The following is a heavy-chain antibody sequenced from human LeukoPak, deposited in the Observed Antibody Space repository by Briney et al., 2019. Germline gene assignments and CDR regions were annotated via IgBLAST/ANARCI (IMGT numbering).Heavy chain of an antibody. Sequence: PGGSLRLSCAASGFTVSSNYMSWVRQAPGKGLEWVSVIYSGGSTYYADSVKGRFTISRDNSKNTLYLQMNSLRVEDTAVYYCAREIYRGASSCTGGVFDIWGQGTMVTVSS. D-gene: IGHD2-15*01. V-gene: IGHV3-53*01. CDR1: GFTVSSNY. CDR3: AREIYRGASSCTGGVFDI. CDR2: IYSGGST. J-gene: IGHJ3*02.